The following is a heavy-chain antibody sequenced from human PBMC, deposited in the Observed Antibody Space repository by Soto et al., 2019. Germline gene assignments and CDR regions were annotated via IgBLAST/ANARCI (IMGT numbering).Heavy chain of an antibody. CDR2: ISFSSSSS. V-gene: IGHV3-23*01. CDR1: GFTFSSSA. Sequence: GALRLSCAASGFTFSSSAMSWVRQAPGKGLEWVSAISFSSSSSHYADPVKGRFTISRDNSKSTLYLQMNSLRAEDTAVYYCAKEISWDYYFDYWGQGALVTVSS. J-gene: IGHJ4*02. D-gene: IGHD1-26*01. CDR3: AKEISWDYYFDY.